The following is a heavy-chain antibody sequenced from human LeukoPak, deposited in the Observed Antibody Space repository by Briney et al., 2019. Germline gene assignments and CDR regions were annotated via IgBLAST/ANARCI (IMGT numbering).Heavy chain of an antibody. CDR1: GYTFTGYY. CDR3: ARDLIGLLWFGELLYNYYYGMDV. Sequence: ASVKVSCKASGYTFTGYYMHWVRQAPGQGLEWMGWINPNSGGTNYAQKFQGRVTMTRDTSISTAYMELSRLRSDDTAVYYCARDLIGLLWFGELLYNYYYGMDVWGQGTTVTVSS. V-gene: IGHV1-2*02. J-gene: IGHJ6*02. D-gene: IGHD3-10*01. CDR2: INPNSGGT.